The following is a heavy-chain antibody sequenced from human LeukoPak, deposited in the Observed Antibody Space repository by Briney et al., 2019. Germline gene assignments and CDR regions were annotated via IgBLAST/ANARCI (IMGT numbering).Heavy chain of an antibody. CDR1: GGSISSSNW. D-gene: IGHD4-17*01. Sequence: SETLSLTCAVSGGSISSSNWWSWVRQPPGKGLEWIGEIYHSGSTNYNPSLRSRVTISVDKSKNQFSLKLSSVSAADTAVYYCARTVHLLYGDYVFDYWGQGTLVTVSS. CDR3: ARTVHLLYGDYVFDY. J-gene: IGHJ4*02. CDR2: IYHSGST. V-gene: IGHV4-4*02.